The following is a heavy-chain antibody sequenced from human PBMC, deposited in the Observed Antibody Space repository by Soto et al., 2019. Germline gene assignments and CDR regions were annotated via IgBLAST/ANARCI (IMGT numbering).Heavy chain of an antibody. V-gene: IGHV3-74*01. D-gene: IGHD1-1*01. J-gene: IGHJ4*02. Sequence: GGSLRLSCAASGFTFNIYWMHWVRQAPGKGLEWVSRIDNDGSATTYADSVKGRFTTSRDNAKNTLFLQMNTLRVDDTAVYYCARDNWNSYWGQGTLVTVSS. CDR3: ARDNWNSY. CDR2: IDNDGSAT. CDR1: GFTFNIYW.